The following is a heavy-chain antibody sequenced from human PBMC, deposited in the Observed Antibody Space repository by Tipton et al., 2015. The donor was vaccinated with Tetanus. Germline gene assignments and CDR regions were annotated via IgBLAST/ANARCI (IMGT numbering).Heavy chain of an antibody. V-gene: IGHV3-23*01. CDR2: ISVRGSHT. Sequence: SLRLSCAASGFTFSNYAMAWLRQAPGKGLEWVSGISVRGSHTYYADPVKGRFSISRDNSKNTVYLQMNSLRDEDTAVYYCAKDPASRGWFDPWGQGTLVSVSS. CDR3: AKDPASRGWFDP. CDR1: GFTFSNYA. J-gene: IGHJ5*02.